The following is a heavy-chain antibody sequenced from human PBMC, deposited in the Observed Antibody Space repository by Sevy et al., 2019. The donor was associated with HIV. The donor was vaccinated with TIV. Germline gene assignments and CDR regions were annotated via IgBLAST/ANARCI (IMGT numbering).Heavy chain of an antibody. J-gene: IGHJ5*02. Sequence: GGSLRLSCAASGFTFNDYNLSWIRQAPGKGLEWVSYISTSTSSTTICCADSVKGRFTISRDNAKNSIYLQMNSQRVDDTAVYYCARAAGWFDAWGQGTLVTVSS. V-gene: IGHV3-11*01. CDR3: ARAAGWFDA. CDR1: GFTFNDYN. CDR2: ISTSTSSTTI.